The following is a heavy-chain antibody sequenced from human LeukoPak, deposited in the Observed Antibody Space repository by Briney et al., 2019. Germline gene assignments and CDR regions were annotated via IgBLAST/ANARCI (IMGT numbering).Heavy chain of an antibody. V-gene: IGHV3-30*02. CDR2: IRYDGSNK. J-gene: IGHJ6*03. Sequence: GGSLRLSCAASGFTFSSYGMHWVRQAPGKRLEWVAFIRYDGSNKYYADSVKGRFTISRDNSKNTLYLQMNSLRAEDTAVYYCARVLRYCSGGNCYSGGLGYMDVRGKGTTVTISS. D-gene: IGHD2-15*01. CDR3: ARVLRYCSGGNCYSGGLGYMDV. CDR1: GFTFSSYG.